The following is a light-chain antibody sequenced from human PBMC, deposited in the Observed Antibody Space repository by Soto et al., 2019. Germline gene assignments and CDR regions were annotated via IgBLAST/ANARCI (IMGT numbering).Light chain of an antibody. CDR2: DAS. CDR1: QTISSC. CDR3: QHYTSYSEA. V-gene: IGKV1-5*03. Sequence: EILLTQSPSTLSLSLGDRATLTCRASQTISSCFAWYKQKPGKAPKLLIYDASTLKSGVPSRFSGSGSGTEFTLTISSLQPEDFATYYCQHYTSYSEAFGQGTKVDIK. J-gene: IGKJ1*01.